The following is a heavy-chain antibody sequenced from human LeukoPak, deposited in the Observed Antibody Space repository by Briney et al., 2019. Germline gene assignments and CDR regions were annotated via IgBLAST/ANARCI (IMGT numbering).Heavy chain of an antibody. CDR1: GGSISIYY. J-gene: IGHJ3*02. Sequence: SETLSLTCTVSGGSISIYYWSWIRQPPGKGLECIGYTYYSGSTNYNPSLKSRVTISVDTSKNQFSLKLSSVTAADTAVYYCARHWGGYPPRDAFDIWGQGTMVTVSS. V-gene: IGHV4-59*08. CDR2: TYYSGST. D-gene: IGHD5-12*01. CDR3: ARHWGGYPPRDAFDI.